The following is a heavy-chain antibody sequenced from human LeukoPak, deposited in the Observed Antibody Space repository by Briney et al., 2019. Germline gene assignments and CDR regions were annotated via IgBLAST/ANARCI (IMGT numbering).Heavy chain of an antibody. CDR1: GFTFTSYG. D-gene: IGHD3-3*01. CDR2: ISAYNGNT. CDR3: ASSITIFGVSQGGAFDI. Sequence: ASVKVSCKASGFTFTSYGFSWVRQAPGQGLEWMGWISAYNGNTNYAQKLQGRVTMTTDTSTSTAYMELSSLRSEDTAVYYCASSITIFGVSQGGAFDIWGQGTMVTVSS. J-gene: IGHJ3*02. V-gene: IGHV1-18*01.